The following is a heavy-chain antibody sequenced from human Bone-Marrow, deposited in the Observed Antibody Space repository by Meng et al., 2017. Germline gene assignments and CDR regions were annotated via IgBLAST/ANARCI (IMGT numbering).Heavy chain of an antibody. D-gene: IGHD6-13*01. CDR2: MNPNSGNT. J-gene: IGHJ5*02. CDR1: GYTFTSYD. Sequence: QVRLVQLGAEGKKPGASVKVSCKASGYTFTSYDINWVRQATGQGLEWMGWMNPNSGNTGYAQKFQDRVTMTRNTSISTAYMELSSLRSEDTAVYYCARAPYSSKDWFDPWGQGTLVTVSS. CDR3: ARAPYSSKDWFDP. V-gene: IGHV1-8*01.